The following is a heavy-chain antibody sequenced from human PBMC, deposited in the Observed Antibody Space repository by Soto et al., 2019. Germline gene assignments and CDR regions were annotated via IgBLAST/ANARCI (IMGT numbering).Heavy chain of an antibody. CDR2: INHSGST. V-gene: IGHV4-34*01. Sequence: SETLSLTCAVYGGSFCGYYWSWIRQPPGKGLEWIGEINHSGSTNYNPSLKSRVTISVDTSKNQFSLKLSSVTAADTAVYYCARGYPLDIVVVPAAIYYYYMDVWGKGTTVTVSS. CDR3: ARGYPLDIVVVPAAIYYYYMDV. CDR1: GGSFCGYY. D-gene: IGHD2-2*02. J-gene: IGHJ6*03.